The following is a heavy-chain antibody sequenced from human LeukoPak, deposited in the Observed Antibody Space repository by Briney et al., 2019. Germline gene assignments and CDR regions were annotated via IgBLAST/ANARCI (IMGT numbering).Heavy chain of an antibody. CDR3: ARVGVTYFYYMDV. CDR2: ISSSGTYR. J-gene: IGHJ6*03. V-gene: IGHV3-21*01. CDR1: GFAFSSYS. Sequence: GGSLKLSCAASGFAFSSYSMNWVRQVPGKGLEWVSSISSSGTYRHYADSVKGRSTLSRDNAKNSVHLEMHSLRVEDTAVYYCARVGVTYFYYMDVWGKGTTVTVSS.